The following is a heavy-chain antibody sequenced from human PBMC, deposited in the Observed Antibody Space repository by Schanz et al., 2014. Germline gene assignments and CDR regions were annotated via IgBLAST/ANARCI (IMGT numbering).Heavy chain of an antibody. CDR1: GFAFSSYSM. J-gene: IGHJ3*02. CDR3: ARDRGHGDLPGDI. D-gene: IGHD4-17*01. Sequence: VQLVESGGGLVQPGGSLRLSCTASGFAFSSYSMNWVRQVPGKGLEWIGEIYHSGNTNYNASLKSRVTISVDKSKNQFSLKVRSVTAADTAVYYCARDRGHGDLPGDIWGQGTMVTVSS. V-gene: IGHV4-4*02. CDR2: IYHSGNT.